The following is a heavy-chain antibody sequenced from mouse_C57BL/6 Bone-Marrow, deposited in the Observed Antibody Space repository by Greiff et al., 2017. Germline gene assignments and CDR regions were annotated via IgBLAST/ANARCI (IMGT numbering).Heavy chain of an antibody. CDR1: GFTFSSYA. CDR2: ISSGGDYI. Sequence: EVKLEESGEGLVKPGGSLKLSCAASGFTFSSYAMSWVRQTPEKRLEWVAYISSGGDYIYYADTVKGRFTISRDNARNTLYLQMSSLKSEDTAMYYCTRDYGSSSPYAMDYWGQGTSVTVSS. J-gene: IGHJ4*01. V-gene: IGHV5-9-1*02. CDR3: TRDYGSSSPYAMDY. D-gene: IGHD1-1*01.